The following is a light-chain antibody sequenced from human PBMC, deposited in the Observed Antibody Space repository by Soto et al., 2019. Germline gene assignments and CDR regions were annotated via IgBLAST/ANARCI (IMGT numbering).Light chain of an antibody. CDR2: DAS. V-gene: IGKV3-20*01. Sequence: EIVMTQSPATLSVSPGERATLSFRASQSVSSNLAWYQQKPGQAPRLLIYDASSRATGIPDRFSGSGSGTDFTLTISRLEPEDFAVYYCQQYVSSPPTFGQGTKVDIK. J-gene: IGKJ1*01. CDR3: QQYVSSPPT. CDR1: QSVSSN.